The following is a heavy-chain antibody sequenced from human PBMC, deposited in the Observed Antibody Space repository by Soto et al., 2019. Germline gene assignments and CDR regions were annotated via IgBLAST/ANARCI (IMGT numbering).Heavy chain of an antibody. CDR3: ARAISLIMVATDS. V-gene: IGHV1-18*04. D-gene: IGHD2-8*01. J-gene: IGHJ4*02. CDR1: GYTFSNYA. Sequence: ASVKVSCKTSGYTFSNYAISWVRQAPGQGLEWMGWVSPYNGNANYTEKFQGRVSMTTDTSTNTAYMELTSLTPDDTAIYYCARAISLIMVATDSWGQGTLAPVSS. CDR2: VSPYNGNA.